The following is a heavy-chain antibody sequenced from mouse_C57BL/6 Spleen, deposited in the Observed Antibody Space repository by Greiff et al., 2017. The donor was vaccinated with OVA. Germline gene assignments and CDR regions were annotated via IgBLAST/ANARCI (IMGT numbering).Heavy chain of an antibody. J-gene: IGHJ4*01. D-gene: IGHD2-3*01. CDR2: ISSGSSTI. CDR3: AGGYDGYPDY. V-gene: IGHV5-17*01. CDR1: GFTFSDYG. Sequence: EVQVVESGGGLVKPGGSLKLSCAASGFTFSDYGMHWVRQAPEKGLEWVAYISSGSSTIYYADTVKGRFTISRDNAKNTLFLQMTSLRSEDTAMYYCAGGYDGYPDYWGQGTSVTVSS.